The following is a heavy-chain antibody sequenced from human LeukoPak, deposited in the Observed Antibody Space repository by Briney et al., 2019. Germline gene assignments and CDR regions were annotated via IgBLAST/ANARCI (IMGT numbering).Heavy chain of an antibody. J-gene: IGHJ3*02. CDR2: INPSGGST. CDR1: GFTFTSYY. D-gene: IGHD2-21*01. Sequence: ASVTVSCKASGFTFTSYYMHWVRQAPGQGLEWMGIINPSGGSTSYPQKFQGRVTMTRDTSTSTVYMELSSLRSEDTAVYYCACVVRGAFDIWGQGTLVTVSS. CDR3: ACVVRGAFDI. V-gene: IGHV1-46*03.